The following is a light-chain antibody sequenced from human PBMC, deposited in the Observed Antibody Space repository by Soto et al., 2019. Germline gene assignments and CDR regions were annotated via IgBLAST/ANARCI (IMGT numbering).Light chain of an antibody. J-gene: IGKJ1*01. CDR2: KAS. CDR3: QQSNSYPRT. Sequence: DIQMTQSPSTLSASVGDRVTITCRASQSISSWLAWYQQKPGKAPKLLIYKASSLESGVPSRFSGSGSGTEVTLTISSLQPDDFATYSCQQSNSYPRTFGQGTKVEIK. V-gene: IGKV1-5*03. CDR1: QSISSW.